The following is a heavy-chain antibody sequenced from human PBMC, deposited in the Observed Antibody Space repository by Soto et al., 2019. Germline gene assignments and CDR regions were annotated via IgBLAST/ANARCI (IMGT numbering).Heavy chain of an antibody. Sequence: QVQLVQSGAEVKKPGSSVKVSCKASGGTFSSYTISWVRQAPGQGLEWMGRIIPILGIANYAQKFQGRVTITADKSTSTAYMELSSLSSEDTAVYYCARDATVVTSGVWGQGTLVTVSS. CDR2: IIPILGIA. D-gene: IGHD4-17*01. CDR1: GGTFSSYT. V-gene: IGHV1-69*08. CDR3: ARDATVVTSGV. J-gene: IGHJ4*02.